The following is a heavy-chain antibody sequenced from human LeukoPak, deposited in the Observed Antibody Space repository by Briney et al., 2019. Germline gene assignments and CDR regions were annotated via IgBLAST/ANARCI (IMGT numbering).Heavy chain of an antibody. CDR3: AKDRVLGQQLVDDAFDV. CDR1: GFIFSSYA. Sequence: GGSLRLSCAASGFIFSSYAMSWVRQAPGRGLEWVTVISDSGESTYYADSVKGRFTISRDNAKNTMLLQMNSLRAEDTAVYYCAKDRVLGQQLVDDAFDVWGQGTMVTVSS. V-gene: IGHV3-23*01. D-gene: IGHD6-13*01. CDR2: ISDSGEST. J-gene: IGHJ3*01.